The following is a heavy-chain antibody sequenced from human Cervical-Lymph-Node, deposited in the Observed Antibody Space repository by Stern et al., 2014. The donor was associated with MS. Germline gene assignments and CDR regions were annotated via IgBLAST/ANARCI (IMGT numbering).Heavy chain of an antibody. Sequence: EEQLVQYGGDLVQPGGSLRLSCEVSGFTLSDHYMDWVRQGPGKGLEWVGRISNRVNGDTTDYAASVKGRFTISRNESETSLYLQMNRLQTEDTAVYYCALLPRIWGQGTLVTVSS. CDR1: GFTLSDHY. J-gene: IGHJ3*02. V-gene: IGHV3-72*01. CDR3: ALLPRI. CDR2: ISNRVNGDTT.